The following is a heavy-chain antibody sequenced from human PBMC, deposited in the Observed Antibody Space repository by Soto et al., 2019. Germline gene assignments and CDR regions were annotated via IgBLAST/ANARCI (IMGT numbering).Heavy chain of an antibody. CDR3: VKACLGRGNCFYFDF. V-gene: IGHV3-30*18. Sequence: QVQLVESGGGVVQPGRSLRLSCAASGFTFSNYGMHWVRQAPGKGLEWVADVSSDGSTKYYADSVRGRFTISRDNSKNTLYLQMNSLRAEDTAVYYCVKACLGRGNCFYFDFWGQGILVTVSS. CDR1: GFTFSNYG. D-gene: IGHD2-15*01. J-gene: IGHJ4*02. CDR2: VSSDGSTK.